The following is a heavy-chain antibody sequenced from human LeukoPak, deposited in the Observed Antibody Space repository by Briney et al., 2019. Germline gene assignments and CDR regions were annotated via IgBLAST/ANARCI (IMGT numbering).Heavy chain of an antibody. D-gene: IGHD2-2*01. CDR2: IIPIFGTA. CDR1: GGTFSSYA. Sequence: SVKVSCKASGGTFSSYAISWVRQAPGQGLEWMGGIIPIFGTANYVQKFQGRVTITTDESTSTAYMELSSLRSEDTAVYYCARVGCSSTSCYPENWFDPWGQGTLVTVSS. CDR3: ARVGCSSTSCYPENWFDP. J-gene: IGHJ5*02. V-gene: IGHV1-69*05.